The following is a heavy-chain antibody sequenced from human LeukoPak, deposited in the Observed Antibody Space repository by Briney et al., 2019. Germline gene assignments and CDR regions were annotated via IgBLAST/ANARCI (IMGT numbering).Heavy chain of an antibody. V-gene: IGHV3-64D*06. CDR2: ISSNGGST. CDR1: GFTFSSYA. CDR3: VKDCSYYYGSGSPLDY. Sequence: GGSPRLSCSASGFTFSSYAMHWVRQAPGKGLEYVSAISSNGGSTYYADSVKGRFTISRDNSKNTLYLQMSSLRAEDTAAYYCVKDCSYYYGSGSPLDYWGQGTLVTVSS. J-gene: IGHJ4*02. D-gene: IGHD3-10*01.